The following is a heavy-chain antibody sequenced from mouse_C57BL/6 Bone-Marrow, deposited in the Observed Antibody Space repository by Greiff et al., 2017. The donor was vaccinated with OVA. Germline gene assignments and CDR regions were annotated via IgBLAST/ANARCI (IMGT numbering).Heavy chain of an antibody. J-gene: IGHJ2*01. CDR3: ARETAQATHFDY. CDR2: ISDGGSYT. CDR1: GFTFSSYA. Sequence: EVKLQESGGGLVKPGGSLKLSCAASGFTFSSYAMSWVRQTPEKRLEWVATISDGGSYTYYPDNVKGRFTISRDNAKNNLYLQMSHLKSEDTAMYYCARETAQATHFDYWGQGTTLTVSS. D-gene: IGHD3-2*02. V-gene: IGHV5-4*01.